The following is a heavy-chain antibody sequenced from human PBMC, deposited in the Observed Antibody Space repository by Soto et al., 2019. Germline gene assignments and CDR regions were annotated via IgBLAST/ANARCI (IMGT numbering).Heavy chain of an antibody. CDR3: ARDGGYSSSYGDYYSYGMDV. Sequence: QVQLVESGGGVVQPGRSLRLSCAASGFTFSSYGMHWVRQAPGKGLEWVAVIWYDGSNQYYADSVKGRFTISRDNSKNKLYLQMNGRRAEDTAVYYGARDGGYSSSYGDYYSYGMDVGGQGTTVTVSS. J-gene: IGHJ6*02. CDR2: IWYDGSNQ. V-gene: IGHV3-33*01. D-gene: IGHD6-6*01. CDR1: GFTFSSYG.